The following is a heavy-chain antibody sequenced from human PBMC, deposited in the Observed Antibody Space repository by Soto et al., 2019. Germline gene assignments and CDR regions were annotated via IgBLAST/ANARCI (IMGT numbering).Heavy chain of an antibody. CDR3: ARDRLRYNWNDFPYYYYGMDV. Sequence: VQLVESGGGVVQPGRSLRRSCAASGFTFGSYAMHWVRQAPGKGLEWVAVISYDGSNKYYADSVKGRFTISRDNSKNTLYLQMNSLRAEDTAVYYCARDRLRYNWNDFPYYYYGMDVWGQGTTVTVSS. D-gene: IGHD1-1*01. CDR1: GFTFGSYA. CDR2: ISYDGSNK. V-gene: IGHV3-30-3*01. J-gene: IGHJ6*02.